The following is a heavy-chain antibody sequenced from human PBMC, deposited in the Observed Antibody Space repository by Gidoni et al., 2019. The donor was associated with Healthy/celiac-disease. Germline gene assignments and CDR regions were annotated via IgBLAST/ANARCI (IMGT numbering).Heavy chain of an antibody. CDR2: ISSSSSYT. V-gene: IGHV3-11*06. CDR3: ARCDCSSTSCSKFSYYYCDMDV. Sequence: QVQLVASAGGLVNPAAFLILTCAASAITLSNYYMSLRRPARGKGLEWVSYISSSSSYTDYADSVKGRFNISRDNAKNTLYLQMNSLRAEDTAVYYCARCDCSSTSCSKFSYYYCDMDVWGKGTTVTVSS. D-gene: IGHD2-2*01. J-gene: IGHJ6*03. CDR1: AITLSNYY.